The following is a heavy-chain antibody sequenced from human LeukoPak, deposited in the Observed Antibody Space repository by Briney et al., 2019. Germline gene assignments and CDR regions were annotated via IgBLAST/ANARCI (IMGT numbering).Heavy chain of an antibody. J-gene: IGHJ6*03. CDR1: GYTFTSYG. V-gene: IGHV1-18*01. CDR3: ARGVEPRLDYYYYYYMDV. CDR2: ISAYNGNT. D-gene: IGHD1-14*01. Sequence: ASVKVSCKASGYTFTSYGISWVRQAPGQGLEWMGWISAYNGNTNYAQKLQGRVTMTTDTSTSTAYMELSSLRSEDTAVYYCARGVEPRLDYYYYYYMDVWGKGTTVTVSS.